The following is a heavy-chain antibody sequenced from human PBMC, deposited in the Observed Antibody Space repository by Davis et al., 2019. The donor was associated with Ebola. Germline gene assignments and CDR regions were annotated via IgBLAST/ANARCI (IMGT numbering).Heavy chain of an antibody. V-gene: IGHV4-59*01. CDR3: ASDTASGWLLPTI. J-gene: IGHJ3*02. CDR1: GGSISSYY. Sequence: SETLSLTCTVSGGSISSYYWSWIRQPPGKGLEWTGYIYYSGSTNYNPSLKSRVTISVDTSKNQFSLKLSSVTAADTAMYYCASDTASGWLLPTIWGQGTMVTVSS. D-gene: IGHD6-19*01. CDR2: IYYSGST.